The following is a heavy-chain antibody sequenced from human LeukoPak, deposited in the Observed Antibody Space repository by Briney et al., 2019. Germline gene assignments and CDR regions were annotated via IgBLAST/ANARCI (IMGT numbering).Heavy chain of an antibody. V-gene: IGHV3-7*01. CDR1: GFAFSAYE. CDR2: IKQDGSEK. D-gene: IGHD5-18*01. CDR3: ARCGYSYGYLYYYYYGMDD. Sequence: GGSLRLSCAASGFAFSAYEMNWVRQAPGKGLEWVSNIKQDGSEKYYVDSVKGRFTISRDNAKNSLYLQMNSLRAEDTAVYYCARCGYSYGYLYYYYYGMDDWGQGTTVTVSS. J-gene: IGHJ6*02.